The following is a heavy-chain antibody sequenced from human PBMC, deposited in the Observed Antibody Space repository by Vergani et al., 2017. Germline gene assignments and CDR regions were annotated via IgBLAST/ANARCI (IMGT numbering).Heavy chain of an antibody. CDR2: ISWNSGSI. J-gene: IGHJ4*02. Sequence: EVQLVESGGGLVQPGRSLRLSCAASGFTFDDYAMHWVRQAPGKGLEWVSGISWNSGSIGYADSVKGRFTIARDNANNSLYLQMNRLRAEDTALYYCAKEAPLAPGFDYWGQGTLVTVSS. V-gene: IGHV3-9*01. CDR3: AKEAPLAPGFDY. CDR1: GFTFDDYA. D-gene: IGHD3-16*01.